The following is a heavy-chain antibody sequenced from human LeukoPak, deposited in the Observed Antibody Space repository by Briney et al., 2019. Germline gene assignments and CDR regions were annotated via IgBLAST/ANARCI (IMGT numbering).Heavy chain of an antibody. CDR2: INWNGGST. V-gene: IGHV3-20*04. J-gene: IGHJ4*02. CDR1: GFTFSSYG. CDR3: ARAQTYGDSRLLLDY. Sequence: GGSLRLSCAASGFTFSSYGMSWVRQAPGKGLEWVSGINWNGGSTGYADSVEGRFTISRDNAKNSQYLQMNSLRVEDTALYYCARAQTYGDSRLLLDYWGQGTLVTVSS. D-gene: IGHD2-21*02.